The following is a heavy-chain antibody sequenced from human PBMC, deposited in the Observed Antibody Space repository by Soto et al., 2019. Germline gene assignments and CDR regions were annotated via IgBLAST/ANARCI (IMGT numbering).Heavy chain of an antibody. D-gene: IGHD3-16*01. V-gene: IGHV4-61*01. Sequence: SETLSLTCAVSGDSVSNDNYYWSWIRQPPGRGLEWIGYIYYSGTTNYNSYLKSRLSLSVDMSKNQFSLKLASVTAADTAVYFCARSQRGRTAFTFDYWGQGALVTVSS. CDR3: ARSQRGRTAFTFDY. CDR1: GDSVSNDNYY. J-gene: IGHJ4*02. CDR2: IYYSGTT.